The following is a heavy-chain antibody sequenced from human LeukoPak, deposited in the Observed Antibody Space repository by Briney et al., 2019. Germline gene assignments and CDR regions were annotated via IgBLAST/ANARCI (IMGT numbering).Heavy chain of an antibody. Sequence: GASVKVSCKASGYTFTGYYMHWVRQAPGQGLEWTGWINPNSGGTNYAQKFQGRVTMTRDTSISTAYMELSRLRSDDTAVYYCARDLWGSSWYGYYYYYYGMDVWGQGTTVTVSS. CDR3: ARDLWGSSWYGYYYYYYGMDV. D-gene: IGHD6-13*01. V-gene: IGHV1-2*02. CDR1: GYTFTGYY. CDR2: INPNSGGT. J-gene: IGHJ6*02.